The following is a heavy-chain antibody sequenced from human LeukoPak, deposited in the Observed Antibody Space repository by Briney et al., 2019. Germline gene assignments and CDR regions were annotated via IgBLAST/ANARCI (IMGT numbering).Heavy chain of an antibody. CDR3: ARSRERSCGSGSCYVDLQER. J-gene: IGHJ4*02. D-gene: IGHD2-2*01. V-gene: IGHV4-61*02. CDR1: GASINSRSYY. Sequence: PSQTLSLSCTVSGASINSRSYYWNWIRQPAGKGLAWIGRIYTSGGTEYNSSLKSRVIISIDTSKDQFSLRLSSVTAADTAVYYCARSRERSCGSGSCYVDLQERWGQGVLVTVSS. CDR2: IYTSGGT.